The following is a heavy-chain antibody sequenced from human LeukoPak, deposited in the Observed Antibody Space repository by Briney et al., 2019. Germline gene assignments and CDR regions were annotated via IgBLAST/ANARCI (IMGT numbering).Heavy chain of an antibody. J-gene: IGHJ3*02. Sequence: SETLSLTCTVSGGSISSYYWSWIRQPAGKGLEWIGRTYTSGSTNYNPSLKSRVTMSVDTSKNQFSLKLSSVTAADTAVYYCARSGYSGYDQGPDAFDIWGQGTMVTVSS. CDR1: GGSISSYY. CDR2: TYTSGST. CDR3: ARSGYSGYDQGPDAFDI. V-gene: IGHV4-4*07. D-gene: IGHD5-12*01.